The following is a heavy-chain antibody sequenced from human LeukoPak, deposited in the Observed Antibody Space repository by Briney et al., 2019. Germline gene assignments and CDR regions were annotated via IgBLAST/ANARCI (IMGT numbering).Heavy chain of an antibody. V-gene: IGHV4-34*01. J-gene: IGHJ5*02. D-gene: IGHD3/OR15-3a*01. CDR1: GGSFSGYY. CDR3: ARGRFGLVRSFDP. Sequence: SETLSLTCAVYGGSFSGYYWSWIRQPPGKGLEWIGEINHSGSTNYNPSLTSRVTISVDTSKNQFSLKLSSVTAADTAVYYCARGRFGLVRSFDPWGQGTLVTVSS. CDR2: INHSGST.